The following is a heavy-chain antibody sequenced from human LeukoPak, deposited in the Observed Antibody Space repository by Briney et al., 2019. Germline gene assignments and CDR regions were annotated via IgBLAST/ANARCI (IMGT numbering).Heavy chain of an antibody. CDR3: ARAPTPYFTYYMDV. V-gene: IGHV3-48*02. Sequence: GGSLRLSCAASGFSFSGFGMNWVRQAPGKGLEWISYIGSSGSAGGNIYYAVSVKGRFTVSRDNAKDSLFLQMNSLQDADTAVYFCARAPTPYFTYYMDVWGKGTTVTVSS. CDR2: IGSSGSAGGNI. CDR1: GFSFSGFG. D-gene: IGHD2-21*01. J-gene: IGHJ6*03.